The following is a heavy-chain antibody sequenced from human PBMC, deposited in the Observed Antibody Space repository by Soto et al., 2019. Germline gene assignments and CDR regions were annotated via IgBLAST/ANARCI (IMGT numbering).Heavy chain of an antibody. Sequence: EVQLSESGGTLVQPGGSLRLSCTASGIRMTDYAMVWVRQGPGKGLEWVSSVSNNGDITYYTDSVKGRFSISSDSKNTLFVEMTSLRVEDTDLYYCATRYCTGRVCYTAFTNWGQGTLVTVSS. CDR1: GIRMTDYA. D-gene: IGHD2-8*02. CDR2: VSNNGDIT. CDR3: ATRYCTGRVCYTAFTN. J-gene: IGHJ4*02. V-gene: IGHV3-23*01.